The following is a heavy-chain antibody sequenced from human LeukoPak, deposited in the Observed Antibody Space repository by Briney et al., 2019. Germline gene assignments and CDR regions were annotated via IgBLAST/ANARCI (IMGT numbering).Heavy chain of an antibody. D-gene: IGHD2-2*01. J-gene: IGHJ4*02. Sequence: GGSLRLSCAASGFTFSSYGMHWVRQAPGKGLEWVAFIRYDGSNKYYADSVKGRFTISRDNSKNTLYLQMNSLRAEDTAVYYCAKETTGDIVVVPAASGGFDYWGQGTLVTVSS. CDR3: AKETTGDIVVVPAASGGFDY. V-gene: IGHV3-30*02. CDR1: GFTFSSYG. CDR2: IRYDGSNK.